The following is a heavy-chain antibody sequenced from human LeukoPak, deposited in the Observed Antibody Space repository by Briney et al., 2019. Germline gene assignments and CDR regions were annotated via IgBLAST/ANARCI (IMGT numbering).Heavy chain of an antibody. Sequence: SETLSLTCAVDGGSFSDYSWSWIRQPPGRALEWIGEINHRESTTYNPSLKSRVTISVDTSKNQFSLKLSSVTAADTAVYYCARDTAMAADAFDIWGQGTMVTVSS. D-gene: IGHD5-18*01. CDR3: ARDTAMAADAFDI. CDR2: INHREST. CDR1: GGSFSDYS. V-gene: IGHV4-34*01. J-gene: IGHJ3*02.